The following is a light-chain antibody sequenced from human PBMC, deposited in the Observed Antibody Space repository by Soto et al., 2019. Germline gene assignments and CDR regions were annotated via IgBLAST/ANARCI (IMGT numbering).Light chain of an antibody. CDR2: DVX. Sequence: QSALTQPASVSGSPGQSITISCTGTSSDVGGYNYVSWYQQHPGKAPXXMIXDVXXXXXGVSNXFXXSKXXXXXSXTIXGXXXXXXXXYYCSSYTTSGSLVFGGGTKLTVL. CDR3: SSYTTSGSLV. J-gene: IGLJ2*01. V-gene: IGLV2-14*01. CDR1: SSDVGGYNY.